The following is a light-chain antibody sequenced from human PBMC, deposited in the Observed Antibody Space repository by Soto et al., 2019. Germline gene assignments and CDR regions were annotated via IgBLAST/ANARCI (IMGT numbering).Light chain of an antibody. V-gene: IGKV3-20*01. J-gene: IGKJ1*01. CDR2: GAS. CDR1: QSVSGSY. CDR3: QHYGTSPTWT. Sequence: DIVLTQSPGTLSSSPGERATLSCRASQSVSGSYLAWYQQKPGQAPRLLIYGASSRATGIPDRFSGDGSGTDFTLTISRLEPEDFVVYYCQHYGTSPTWTFGQGTKVEVK.